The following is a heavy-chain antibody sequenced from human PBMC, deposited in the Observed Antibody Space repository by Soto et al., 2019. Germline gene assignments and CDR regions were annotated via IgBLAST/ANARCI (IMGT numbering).Heavy chain of an antibody. J-gene: IGHJ4*02. CDR2: IYYSGST. D-gene: IGHD5-12*01. V-gene: IGHV4-39*01. CDR3: ARQYSGYESDY. Sequence: QLQLQESGPGLVKPSETLSLTCTVSGGSISSSSYYWGWIRQPPGRGLGWIGSIYYSGSTYYNPSLKSRVTISVDTSKNQFSLKLSSVTAADTAVYYCARQYSGYESDYWGQGTLVTVSS. CDR1: GGSISSSSYY.